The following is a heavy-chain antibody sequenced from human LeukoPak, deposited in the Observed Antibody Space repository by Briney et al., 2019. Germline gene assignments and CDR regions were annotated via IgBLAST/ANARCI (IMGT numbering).Heavy chain of an antibody. V-gene: IGHV3-23*01. D-gene: IGHD3-3*01. J-gene: IGHJ6*03. Sequence: GGSLRLSCAASGFTFSSYAMSWVRQAPGKGLEWVSAISGSGGSTYYADSVKGRFTISRDNSKNTLYLQMNSLRAEDTAVYYCAKDSSLLRFSEWPGYMDVWGKGTTVTVSS. CDR1: GFTFSSYA. CDR2: ISGSGGST. CDR3: AKDSSLLRFSEWPGYMDV.